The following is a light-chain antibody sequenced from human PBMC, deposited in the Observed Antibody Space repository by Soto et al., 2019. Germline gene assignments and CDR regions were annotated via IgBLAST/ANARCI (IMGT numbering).Light chain of an antibody. CDR3: KQYNSYWT. CDR2: AAS. CDR1: QSVSGW. V-gene: IGKV1-5*01. J-gene: IGKJ1*01. Sequence: DIQMTQSPSTLSASVGDTVTVTCRASQSVSGWLAWYQQKPGKAPKLLIYAASSLQSGVQSRFSGSGSGTDFALTISSLQPDDFATYYCKQYNSYWTCGQGTKVDIK.